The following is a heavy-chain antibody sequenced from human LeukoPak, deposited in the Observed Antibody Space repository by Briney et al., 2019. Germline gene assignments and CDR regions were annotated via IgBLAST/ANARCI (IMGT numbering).Heavy chain of an antibody. D-gene: IGHD6-19*01. CDR1: GYTFTSYY. J-gene: IGHJ6*02. CDR3: AGGYSSGWRGKSLTPQYCYYGMDV. V-gene: IGHV1-46*01. CDR2: INPSGGST. Sequence: ASVKVSCKASGYTFTSYYMHWVRQAPGQGLEWMGIINPSGGSTSYAQKFQGRVTMTRDTSTSTVYMELSSLRSEDTAVYYCAGGYSSGWRGKSLTPQYCYYGMDVWGQGTTVTVSS.